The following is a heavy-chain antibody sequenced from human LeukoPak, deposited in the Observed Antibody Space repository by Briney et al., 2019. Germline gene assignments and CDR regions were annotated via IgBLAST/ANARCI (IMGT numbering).Heavy chain of an antibody. Sequence: KPSETLSLTCTVSGVSISNYYWSWIRQPPGKGLEWIGYIHYSGSTSYNPSLKSRVTISVDTSKKQFSLKLNSVTAADTAVYYCARRQYGTSPVDPWGPGTLVTVSS. CDR3: ARRQYGTSPVDP. J-gene: IGHJ5*02. V-gene: IGHV4-59*12. D-gene: IGHD1-1*01. CDR2: IHYSGST. CDR1: GVSISNYY.